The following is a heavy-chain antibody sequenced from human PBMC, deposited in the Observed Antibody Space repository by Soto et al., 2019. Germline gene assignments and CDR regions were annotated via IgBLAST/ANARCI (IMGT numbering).Heavy chain of an antibody. J-gene: IGHJ1*01. Sequence: PVGSLRLSCAASGFTFSSYGMHWVRQAPGKGLEWVAVISYDGSNKYYADSVKGRFTISRDNSKNTLYLQMNSLRAEDTAVYYCAKDSRTHAEYFQHWGQGTLVTVSS. V-gene: IGHV3-30*18. CDR2: ISYDGSNK. CDR1: GFTFSSYG. CDR3: AKDSRTHAEYFQH.